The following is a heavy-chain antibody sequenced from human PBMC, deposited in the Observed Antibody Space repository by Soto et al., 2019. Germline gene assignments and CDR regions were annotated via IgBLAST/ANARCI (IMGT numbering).Heavy chain of an antibody. D-gene: IGHD3-10*02. Sequence: SETLSLTCTVSGASISSSAYYWSWVRQPPGKGLEWIGYIFHSGSAYYNPSLKSRVTISVETSKNQFSLKMTSVTAADTAVFYCARYTFGHDREYHYAMDVCGQGKTVTV. V-gene: IGHV4-30-4*01. J-gene: IGHJ6*02. CDR1: GASISSSAYY. CDR2: IFHSGSA. CDR3: ARYTFGHDREYHYAMDV.